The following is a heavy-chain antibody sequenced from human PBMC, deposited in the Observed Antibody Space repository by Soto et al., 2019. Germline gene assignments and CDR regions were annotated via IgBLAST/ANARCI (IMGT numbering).Heavy chain of an antibody. CDR2: INHSGST. CDR3: ARRPLFRYYYDSSGYYTNWFDP. V-gene: IGHV4-34*01. J-gene: IGHJ5*02. D-gene: IGHD3-22*01. CDR1: GGSFSGYY. Sequence: PSETLSLTCAVYGGSFSGYYWSWIRQPPVKVLEWIGEINHSGSTNYNPSLKSRVTISVDTSKNQFSLKLSSVTAAETAVYYCARRPLFRYYYDSSGYYTNWFDPWGQGTLVTVSS.